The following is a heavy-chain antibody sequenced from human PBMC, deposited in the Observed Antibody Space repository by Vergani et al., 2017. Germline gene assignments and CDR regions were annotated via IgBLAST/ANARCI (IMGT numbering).Heavy chain of an antibody. CDR1: GFIFKNHG. V-gene: IGHV3-33*01. D-gene: IGHD6-19*01. J-gene: IGHJ4*02. Sequence: QVQLVESGGGVVQPGTSLRLSCAASGFIFKNHGMQWVRQAPGKGLEWVALIWDDGSKKNYGDSMKGRFTISRDNAKNSLYLEMNSLRVEDTAVYFCARSLVAGKGGYWGQGTRVAVSS. CDR3: ARSLVAGKGGY. CDR2: IWDDGSKK.